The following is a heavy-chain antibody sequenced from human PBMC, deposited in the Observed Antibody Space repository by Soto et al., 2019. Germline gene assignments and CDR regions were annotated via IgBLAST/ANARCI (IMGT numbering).Heavy chain of an antibody. Sequence: SVKVSCKASGFTFTSSAVQWVRQARGQRLEWIGWIVVGSGNTNYAQKFQERVTITRDMSTSTAYMELSSLRSEDTAVYYCAAATYYYDSSGLSFDPWGQGTLVTVS. CDR3: AAATYYYDSSGLSFDP. V-gene: IGHV1-58*01. CDR2: IVVGSGNT. D-gene: IGHD3-22*01. J-gene: IGHJ5*02. CDR1: GFTFTSSA.